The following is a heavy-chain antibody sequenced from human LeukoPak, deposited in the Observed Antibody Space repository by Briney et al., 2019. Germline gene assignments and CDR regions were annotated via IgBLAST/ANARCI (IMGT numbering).Heavy chain of an antibody. CDR3: ARDLLMYYHRSGDST. D-gene: IGHD3-10*01. CDR2: INPHSGGT. CDR1: GYTFTGYY. V-gene: IGHV1-2*02. J-gene: IGHJ5*02. Sequence: ASVTVSCKASGYTFTGYYIHWVRQAPGQGLEWMGWINPHSGGTNYAQKFQGRVTMTRDTSIRTAYMELSSLRSDDTAVYYCARDLLMYYHRSGDSTWGQGTPVTVSS.